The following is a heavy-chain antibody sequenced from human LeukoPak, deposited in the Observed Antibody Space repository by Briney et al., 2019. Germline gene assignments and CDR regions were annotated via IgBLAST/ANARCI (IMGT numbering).Heavy chain of an antibody. CDR2: IIPIFGTA. V-gene: IGHV1-69*01. J-gene: IGHJ4*02. D-gene: IGHD4-17*01. CDR3: ATDGDDYGDYFDY. CDR1: GGTFSSYA. Sequence: ASVKVSCKASGGTFSSYAISWVRQAPGQGLEWMGGIIPIFGTANYAQKFQGRVTITADESTSTAYMELSSLRSEDTAVYYYATDGDDYGDYFDYWGQGTLVTVSS.